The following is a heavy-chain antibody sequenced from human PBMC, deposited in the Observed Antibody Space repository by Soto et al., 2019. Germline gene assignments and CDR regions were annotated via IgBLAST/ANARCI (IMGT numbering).Heavy chain of an antibody. CDR1: GFTFSSYA. CDR2: VTNNGGST. Sequence: HPGGSLRLSCAASGFTFSSYAMNWVRQAPGKGLEWISAVTNNGGSTYYADSVKGRFTIFRDNSKNTLFLQMDSLRVEDTAIYYCRRSSGFYYWGQGTLVTVSS. J-gene: IGHJ4*02. D-gene: IGHD6-19*01. V-gene: IGHV3-23*01. CDR3: RRSSGFYY.